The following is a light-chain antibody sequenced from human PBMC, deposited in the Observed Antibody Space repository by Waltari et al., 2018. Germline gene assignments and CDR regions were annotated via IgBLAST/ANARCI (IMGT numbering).Light chain of an antibody. CDR1: QDISSW. V-gene: IGKV1-12*01. J-gene: IGKJ4*01. CDR3: QQSYSTPLT. CDR2: AVS. Sequence: DIQMTQSPSSVSASVGDRVTITCRASQDISSWLAWYQQKPGQAPRLLIYAVSILHSGVPSRFSGSGSGTDFTLTISSLQPEDFATYYCQQSYSTPLTFGGGTKVEIK.